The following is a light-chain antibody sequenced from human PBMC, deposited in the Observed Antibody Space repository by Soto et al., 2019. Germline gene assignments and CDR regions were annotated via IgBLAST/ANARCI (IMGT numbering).Light chain of an antibody. J-gene: IGLJ3*02. CDR2: SNT. V-gene: IGLV1-44*01. CDR1: FSHIGRNT. Sequence: QPVLTQPPSASGTPGQRVTISCSGSFSHIGRNTVNWYQQLPGAAPKLLIDSNTRRPSGVPDRFSGSKSGTSASLAISDLQSEDEADYYCAVWDDSLSGWVFGGGTKVTVL. CDR3: AVWDDSLSGWV.